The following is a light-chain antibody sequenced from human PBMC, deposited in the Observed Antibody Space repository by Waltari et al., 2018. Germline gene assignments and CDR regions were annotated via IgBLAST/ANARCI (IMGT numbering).Light chain of an antibody. Sequence: QSALTQPASVSGSPGQSITLSCTGTSSDVGSYNLVSWYQQHPGKVPKLIIYEDTKRPSGVSDRVSGSKSGNTASLTISGLQAEDEADYHCCAHAGSGIWVFGGGTKLTVL. CDR1: SSDVGSYNL. CDR2: EDT. V-gene: IGLV2-23*01. J-gene: IGLJ3*02. CDR3: CAHAGSGIWV.